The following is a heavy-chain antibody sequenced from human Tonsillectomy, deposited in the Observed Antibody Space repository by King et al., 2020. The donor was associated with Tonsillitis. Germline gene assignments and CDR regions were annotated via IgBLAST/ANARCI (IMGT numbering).Heavy chain of an antibody. D-gene: IGHD2-2*01. CDR3: ATGGGYCSSPSCPRQH. V-gene: IGHV7-4-1*02. CDR2: INTNTGNP. Sequence: KWVRQAPGQGLEWMGWINTNTGNPTYAQGFTGRFVFSLYTSVSTAYLQISSLKAEDTAVYYCATGGGYCSSPSCPRQHWGQGTLVTVSS. J-gene: IGHJ1*01.